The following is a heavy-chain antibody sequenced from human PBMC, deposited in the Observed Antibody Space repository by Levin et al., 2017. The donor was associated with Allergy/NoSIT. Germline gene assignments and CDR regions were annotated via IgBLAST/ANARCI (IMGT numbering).Heavy chain of an antibody. J-gene: IGHJ6*02. CDR3: ARATEAGGHGMDV. Sequence: ASETLSLTCTVSGGSISSGDYYWSWIRQPPGKGLEWIGYIYYSGSTYYNPSLKSRVTISVDTSKNQFSLKLSSVTAADTAVYYCARATEAGGHGMDVWGQGTTVTVSS. CDR1: GGSISSGDYY. V-gene: IGHV4-30-4*01. CDR2: IYYSGST. D-gene: IGHD3-10*01.